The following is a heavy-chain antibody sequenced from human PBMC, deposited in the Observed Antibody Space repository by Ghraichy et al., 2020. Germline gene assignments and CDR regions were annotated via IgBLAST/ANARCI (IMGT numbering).Heavy chain of an antibody. CDR3: AKGPLRYFDW. CDR1: GFTFSSSA. CDR2: ISYDGRSK. D-gene: IGHD3-9*01. J-gene: IGHJ4*02. Sequence: LSLTCAASGFTFSSSAMHWVRQPPGKGLEWVAVISYDGRSKSYADSLKGRFTISRDNSNNTVNLQMNSLRAEDTAVYYCAKGPLRYFDWGGQGTLVIVSS. V-gene: IGHV3-30*18.